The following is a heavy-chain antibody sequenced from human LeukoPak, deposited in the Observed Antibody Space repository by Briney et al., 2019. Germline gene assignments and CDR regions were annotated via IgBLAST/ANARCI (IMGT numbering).Heavy chain of an antibody. CDR2: INHSGST. V-gene: IGHV4-34*01. J-gene: IGHJ6*02. CDR1: GGPFSGYY. Sequence: SETLSLTCAVYGGPFSGYYWSWIRQPPGKGLEWIGEINHSGSTNYYPSLKSRVTISVDTSKNQFSLKLSSVTAADTAVYYCARGLVLYYDILTGYPIDYYYYYGMDVWGQGTTVTVSS. CDR3: ARGLVLYYDILTGYPIDYYYYYGMDV. D-gene: IGHD3-9*01.